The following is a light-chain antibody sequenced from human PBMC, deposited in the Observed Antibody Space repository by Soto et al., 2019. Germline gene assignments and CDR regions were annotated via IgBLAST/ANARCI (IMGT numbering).Light chain of an antibody. V-gene: IGLV1-40*01. CDR3: QSYDSSLSGFV. CDR2: GNY. J-gene: IGLJ1*01. CDR1: SSNTGAGYD. Sequence: QSVLTQPPSVSGAPGQRVTISCSGSSSNTGAGYDVHWYQHLPGTAPKLLIYGNYNRPSGIPDRFSGSKSGTSFSLAITGLQDEDEADYYCQSYDSSLSGFVFGTGTKLTVL.